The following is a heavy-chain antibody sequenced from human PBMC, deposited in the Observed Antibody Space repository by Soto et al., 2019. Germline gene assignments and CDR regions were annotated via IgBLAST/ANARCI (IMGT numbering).Heavy chain of an antibody. V-gene: IGHV5-51*01. D-gene: IGHD3-22*01. CDR2: IYPGDSDT. CDR1: GYTFTTYL. J-gene: IGHJ4*02. CDR3: ARHRPPSYDSSGYYPGPFDY. Sequence: GESLKISCKGSGYTFTTYLIGWVRQMPGKGLELMGIIYPGDSDTRYSPSFQGQVTISADKSISTAYLQWSSLKASDTAMYYCARHRPPSYDSSGYYPGPFDYWGQGTLVTVSS.